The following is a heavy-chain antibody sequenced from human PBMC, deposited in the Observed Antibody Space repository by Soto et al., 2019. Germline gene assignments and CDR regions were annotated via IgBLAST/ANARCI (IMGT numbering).Heavy chain of an antibody. CDR2: IIPILGIA. V-gene: IGHV1-69*02. Sequence: QVQLVQSGAEVKKPGSSVKVSCKASGGTFSSYTISWVRQAPGQGLEWMGRIIPILGIANYAPKFQGRVTITADKSTSTAYMSRSSLRSEDTAVYYCARSIAAAGIDHGMDVWGQGTTVTVS. CDR1: GGTFSSYT. D-gene: IGHD6-13*01. J-gene: IGHJ6*02. CDR3: ARSIAAAGIDHGMDV.